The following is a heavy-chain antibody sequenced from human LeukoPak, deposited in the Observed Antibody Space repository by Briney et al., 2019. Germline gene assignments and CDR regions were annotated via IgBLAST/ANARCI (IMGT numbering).Heavy chain of an antibody. CDR3: VRGGRRDYFDY. CDR2: VYPGDSDT. Sequence: GESLKISCKASGYSFTSWWIGWVRQMPGKGLEWVGTVYPGDSDTRYSPSFQGQVTISADKSITTAYLQWSSLKASDTAMYYCVRGGRRDYFDYWGQGTLVTVSS. J-gene: IGHJ4*02. V-gene: IGHV5-51*01. D-gene: IGHD3-16*01. CDR1: GYSFTSWW.